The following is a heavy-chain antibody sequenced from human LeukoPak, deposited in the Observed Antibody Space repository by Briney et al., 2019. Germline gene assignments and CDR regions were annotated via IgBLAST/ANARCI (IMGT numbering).Heavy chain of an antibody. CDR1: GGSISSSYYY. J-gene: IGHJ5*02. D-gene: IGHD3-3*01. CDR2: IYYSGST. CDR3: ARSPLRFLEWFHKTTNWFDP. V-gene: IGHV4-39*01. Sequence: SETLSLTCTVSGGSISSSYYYWGWIRQPPGKGLEWIGSIYYSGSTYYNPSLKSRVTISVDTSKNQFSLKLSSVTAADTAVYYCARSPLRFLEWFHKTTNWFDPWGQGTLVTVSS.